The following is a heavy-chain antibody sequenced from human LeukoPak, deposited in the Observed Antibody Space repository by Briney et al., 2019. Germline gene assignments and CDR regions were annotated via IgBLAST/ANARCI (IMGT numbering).Heavy chain of an antibody. Sequence: GGSLRLSCAASGFTFSSYWMSWVRQAPGKGLEWVSTITSGGDSTYYADSMKGRFTISRDNSENTLYLQMNRLRAEDTAVYYCAKEFALSSGSVPYIWFDPWGQGTLVTVSS. CDR1: GFTFSSYW. CDR3: AKEFALSSGSVPYIWFDP. V-gene: IGHV3-23*01. J-gene: IGHJ5*02. D-gene: IGHD3-22*01. CDR2: ITSGGDST.